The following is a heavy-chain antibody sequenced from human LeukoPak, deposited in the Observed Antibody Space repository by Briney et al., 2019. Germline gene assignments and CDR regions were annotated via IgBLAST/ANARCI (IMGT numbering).Heavy chain of an antibody. V-gene: IGHV1-69*05. CDR2: IIPIFGTA. D-gene: IGHD2-2*01. J-gene: IGHJ1*01. CDR3: ASYIVVVPAANGHFQH. Sequence: SVKVSCKASGGTFSSYAIIWVRQAPGQGLEWMGGIIPIFGTANYAQKFQGRVTITTDESTSTAYMELSSLRSEDTAVYYCASYIVVVPAANGHFQHWGQGTLVTVSS. CDR1: GGTFSSYA.